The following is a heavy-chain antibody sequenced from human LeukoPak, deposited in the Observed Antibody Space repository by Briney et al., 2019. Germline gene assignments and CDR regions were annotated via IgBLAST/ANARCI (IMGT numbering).Heavy chain of an antibody. V-gene: IGHV3-23*01. D-gene: IGHD5-18*01. CDR1: GFTFDDYA. Sequence: GGSLRLSCAASGFTFDDYAMHWVRQAPGKGLEWVSAISGSGGSTYYADSVKGRFTISRDNSKNTLYLQMNSLRAEDTAVYYCAKDRGYSYATRFDYWGQGTLVTVSS. CDR2: ISGSGGST. J-gene: IGHJ4*02. CDR3: AKDRGYSYATRFDY.